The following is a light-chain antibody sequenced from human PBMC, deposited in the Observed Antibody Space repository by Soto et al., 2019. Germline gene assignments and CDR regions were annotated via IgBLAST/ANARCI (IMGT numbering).Light chain of an antibody. CDR1: QNVSTY. CDR2: DAS. J-gene: IGKJ3*01. CDR3: QQRTNWLT. V-gene: IGKV3-11*01. Sequence: EIVLTQSPATLSLSPGERVTLSCRASQNVSTYLAWYQQKPGQAPRLLIYDASDRATGIPARFSGSGSGTDFTLTISSPEPEDSAVYYCQQRTNWLTFGPGTKVHIK.